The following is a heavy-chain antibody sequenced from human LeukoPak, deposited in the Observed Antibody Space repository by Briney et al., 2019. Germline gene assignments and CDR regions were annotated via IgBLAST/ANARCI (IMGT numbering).Heavy chain of an antibody. CDR2: IYYSGST. CDR3: ARASGSYSPDAFDI. D-gene: IGHD1-26*01. J-gene: IGHJ3*02. V-gene: IGHV4-39*07. CDR1: GGSISSSSYY. Sequence: PSETLSLTCTVSGGSISSSSYYWGWIRQPPGKGLEWIGSIYYSGSTYYNPSLKSRVTISVDTSKNQFSLKLSSVTAADTAVYYCARASGSYSPDAFDIWGQGTMVTVSS.